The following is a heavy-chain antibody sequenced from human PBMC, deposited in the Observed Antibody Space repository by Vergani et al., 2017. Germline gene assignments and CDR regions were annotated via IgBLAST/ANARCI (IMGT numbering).Heavy chain of an antibody. CDR3: AKTPDDSSGYPLYYYYYMDV. CDR1: GFTFSSYA. D-gene: IGHD3-22*01. V-gene: IGHV3-23*01. CDR2: ISGSGGST. J-gene: IGHJ6*03. Sequence: EVQLLESGGGLVQPGGSLRLSCAASGFTFSSYAMSWVRQAPGKGLEWVSAISGSGGSTYYADSVKGRFTISSDNSKNTLYLQMNSLRAEDTAVYYCAKTPDDSSGYPLYYYYYMDVWGKGTTVTVSS.